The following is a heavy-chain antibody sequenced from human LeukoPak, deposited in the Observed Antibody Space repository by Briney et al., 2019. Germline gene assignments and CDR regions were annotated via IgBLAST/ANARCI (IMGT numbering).Heavy chain of an antibody. V-gene: IGHV3-23*01. Sequence: GGSLRLSCAASGFTFSSYAMSWVRQAPGKGLEWVSAISGSGGSTYYAGSVKGRFTISRDNSKNTLYLQMNSLRAEDTAVYYCAKDTRGFSSGYSTSDYWGQGTLVTVSS. CDR1: GFTFSSYA. J-gene: IGHJ4*02. D-gene: IGHD3-22*01. CDR2: ISGSGGST. CDR3: AKDTRGFSSGYSTSDY.